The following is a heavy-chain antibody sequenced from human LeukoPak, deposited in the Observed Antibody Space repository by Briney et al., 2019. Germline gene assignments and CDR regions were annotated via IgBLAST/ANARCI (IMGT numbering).Heavy chain of an antibody. V-gene: IGHV3-74*01. J-gene: IGHJ4*02. CDR2: INTDGRTI. CDR3: ARDRYCTTTRCSDY. D-gene: IGHD2-2*01. Sequence: LAGGSLRLSCAASGFTFSRYWMHWVRQAPGKGLVWVSRINTDGRTITYADSVKGRFTISRDNSKNTLYLQMNSLRAEDTAVYYCARDRYCTTTRCSDYWGQGTLVTVSS. CDR1: GFTFSRYW.